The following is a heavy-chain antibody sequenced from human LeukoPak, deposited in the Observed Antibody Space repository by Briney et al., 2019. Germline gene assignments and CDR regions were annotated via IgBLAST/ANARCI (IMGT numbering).Heavy chain of an antibody. CDR3: ARDSGYRSGGSCYFGYFDY. Sequence: GGSLRLSCAASGFTFSNYAMHWVRQAPGKGLEWVAVISYDGSNKYYADSVKGRFTISRDNSKNTLYLQMNSLRAEDTAVYYCARDSGYRSGGSCYFGYFDYWGQGTLVTVSS. J-gene: IGHJ4*02. V-gene: IGHV3-30-3*01. CDR1: GFTFSNYA. CDR2: ISYDGSNK. D-gene: IGHD2-15*01.